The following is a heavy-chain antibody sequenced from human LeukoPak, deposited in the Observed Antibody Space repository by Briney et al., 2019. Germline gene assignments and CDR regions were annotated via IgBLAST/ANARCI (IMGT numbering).Heavy chain of an antibody. CDR2: INHSGST. CDR3: ARDDYSNYSFDY. Sequence: PSETLSLTCAVYGGSFSGYYWSWIRQPPGKGLEWIGEINHSGSTNYNPSLKSRVTISVDTSKNQFSLKLSSVTAADTAVYYCARDDYSNYSFDYWGQGTLVTVSS. J-gene: IGHJ4*02. CDR1: GGSFSGYY. D-gene: IGHD4-11*01. V-gene: IGHV4-34*01.